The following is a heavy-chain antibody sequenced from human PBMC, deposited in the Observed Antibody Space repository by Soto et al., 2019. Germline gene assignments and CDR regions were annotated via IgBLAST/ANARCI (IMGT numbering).Heavy chain of an antibody. CDR2: VYTTGST. Sequence: LSLTCIVTGGSMNTYYLSWIRQSAGKGLEWIGRVYTTGSTNYNPSLKSRVTISVDTSRNQFSLSLRSVTAADTAVYYCARDFSFSFDDFADMRWNFDHWGQGTLVTVSS. CDR1: GGSMNTYY. V-gene: IGHV4-4*07. D-gene: IGHD3-3*01. J-gene: IGHJ5*02. CDR3: ARDFSFSFDDFADMRWNFDH.